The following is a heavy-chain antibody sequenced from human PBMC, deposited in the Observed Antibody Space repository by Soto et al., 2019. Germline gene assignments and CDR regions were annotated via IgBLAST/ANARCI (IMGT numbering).Heavy chain of an antibody. CDR3: ARALPCSGGSCYLNWFDP. D-gene: IGHD2-15*01. Sequence: QAPLVQSGAEVKKPGASVKVSCKASGYTFTSYAMHWVRQAPGQRLEWMGWINAGNGNTKYSQKFQGRVTITRDTSASTAYMELSSLRSEDTAVYYCARALPCSGGSCYLNWFDPWGQGTLVTVSS. J-gene: IGHJ5*02. CDR2: INAGNGNT. CDR1: GYTFTSYA. V-gene: IGHV1-3*01.